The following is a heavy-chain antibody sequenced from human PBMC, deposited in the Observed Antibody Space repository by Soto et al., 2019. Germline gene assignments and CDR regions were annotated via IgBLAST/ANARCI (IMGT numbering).Heavy chain of an antibody. CDR2: IIPILGIP. J-gene: IGHJ4*02. V-gene: IGHV1-69*02. Sequence: QVQLVQSGAEVKKPGSSVKVSCKASGGTFSSYTITWVRQAPGQGLEWMGRIIPILGIPNYPQKFQGRVTITADKSTGTAYMELSSLRSEDTAVYYCARGSGDYHPLDYWGQGTLVTVSS. D-gene: IGHD4-17*01. CDR3: ARGSGDYHPLDY. CDR1: GGTFSSYT.